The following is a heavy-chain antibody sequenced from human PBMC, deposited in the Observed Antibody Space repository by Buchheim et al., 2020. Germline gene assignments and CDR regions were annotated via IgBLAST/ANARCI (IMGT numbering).Heavy chain of an antibody. CDR1: GFTFSSYG. CDR3: ARGHYDFWSGSTRNYYYYGMDV. J-gene: IGHJ6*02. V-gene: IGHV3-33*01. D-gene: IGHD3-3*01. CDR2: IWYDGSNK. Sequence: QVQLVESGGGVVQPGRSLRLSCAASGFTFSSYGMHWVRQAPGKGLEWVAVIWYDGSNKYYADSVKGRFPISRANSKNTLYLQMNSLRAEDTAVYYCARGHYDFWSGSTRNYYYYGMDVWGQGTT.